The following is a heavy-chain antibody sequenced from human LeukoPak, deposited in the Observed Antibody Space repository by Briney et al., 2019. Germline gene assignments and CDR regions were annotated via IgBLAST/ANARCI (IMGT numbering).Heavy chain of an antibody. CDR3: AKGSRYYYYYVDV. CDR1: GYSISSGYY. J-gene: IGHJ6*03. V-gene: IGHV4-38-2*01. Sequence: PSETLSLTCAVSGYSISSGYYWGWIRQPPGKGLEWIGSIYHSGSTYYNPSLKSRVTISVDTSKNQFSLKLSSVTAADTAVYYCAKGSRYYYYYVDVWGKGTTVTVSS. CDR2: IYHSGST.